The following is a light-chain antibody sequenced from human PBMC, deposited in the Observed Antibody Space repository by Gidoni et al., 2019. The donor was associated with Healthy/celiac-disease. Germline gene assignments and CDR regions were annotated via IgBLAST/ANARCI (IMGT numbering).Light chain of an antibody. CDR2: GAS. Sequence: EIVMTQSTATLSVSPGERSTLSCRASQSVSCNFACYHLKPGQAPPLLIYGASTRATGMPARFSGSGSWRKFTLTIISLQSEEFAVYYCQKYNNWPPKAFGGGTKVEIK. CDR3: QKYNNWPPKA. J-gene: IGKJ4*01. V-gene: IGKV3-15*01. CDR1: QSVSCN.